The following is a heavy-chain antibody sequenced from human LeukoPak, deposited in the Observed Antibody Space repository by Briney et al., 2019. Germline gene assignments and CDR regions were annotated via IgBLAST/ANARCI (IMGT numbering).Heavy chain of an antibody. J-gene: IGHJ4*02. V-gene: IGHV3-74*01. CDR2: INRDASSI. CDR3: AAPDHGRDF. CDR1: GCTFSTYW. Sequence: QPGGSLRLSCAASGCTFSTYWMHWVRQAPGKGLVWVSRINRDASSIAYADSVQGRFTISRENAKNTLYLQMNNLRAEDTAVYYCAAPDHGRDFWGQGALVTVSS.